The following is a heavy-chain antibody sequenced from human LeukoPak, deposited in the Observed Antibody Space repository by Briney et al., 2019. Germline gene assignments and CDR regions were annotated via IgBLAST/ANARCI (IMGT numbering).Heavy chain of an antibody. CDR3: ARRVRTYYYYGMDV. CDR2: MNPNSGNT. Sequence: ASVKVSCKASGYTFTSYDINWVRQATGQGLEWMGWMNPNSGNTGYAQKFQGRVTMTRNTSISTAYMELSSLRSGDTAVYYCARRVRTYYYYGMDVWGQGTTVTVSS. CDR1: GYTFTSYD. D-gene: IGHD3-10*02. V-gene: IGHV1-8*01. J-gene: IGHJ6*02.